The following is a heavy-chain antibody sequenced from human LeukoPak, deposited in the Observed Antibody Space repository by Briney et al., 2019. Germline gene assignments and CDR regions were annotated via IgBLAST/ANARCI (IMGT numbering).Heavy chain of an antibody. D-gene: IGHD1-14*01. V-gene: IGHV1-2*02. J-gene: IGHJ4*02. CDR1: GYSFTGHY. CDR2: INPKSGGT. CDR3: AGGRRQNRGYFAY. Sequence: ASVKVSCKASGYSFTGHYMHWVRQAPGQGLEWMGWINPKSGGTNYAQKFQGRVTMTRDTSISAAYMDMSSLRSEDTAGYYWAGGRRQNRGYFAYWGQGTLVTVSS.